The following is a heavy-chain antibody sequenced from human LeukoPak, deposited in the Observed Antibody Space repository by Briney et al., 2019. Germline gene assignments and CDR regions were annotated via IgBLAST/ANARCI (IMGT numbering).Heavy chain of an antibody. Sequence: PSETLSLTCTVSGGSISIYYWSWIRQPPGKGLEWIGYISNSGSTNYNPSLKSRVTISVDTSKNQFSLKLTSVTAADTAVYYCVRDRELNYWGQGTLVTVSS. CDR3: VRDRELNY. J-gene: IGHJ4*02. V-gene: IGHV4-59*01. CDR2: ISNSGST. D-gene: IGHD3-10*01. CDR1: GGSISIYY.